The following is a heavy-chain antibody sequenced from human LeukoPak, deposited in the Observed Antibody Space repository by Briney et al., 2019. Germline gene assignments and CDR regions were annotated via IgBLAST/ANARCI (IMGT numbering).Heavy chain of an antibody. V-gene: IGHV3-11*04. Sequence: GGSLRLSCAASGFTFSDSYMTWVRQAPGKGVEGVAYISGSGHDINYSESAKGRFTISRDNAKNSLYLQMNSLRAEDTAVYYCAKDNSPVGGNYYMDVWGKGTTVTVSS. D-gene: IGHD3-16*01. CDR1: GFTFSDSY. CDR2: ISGSGHDI. J-gene: IGHJ6*03. CDR3: AKDNSPVGGNYYMDV.